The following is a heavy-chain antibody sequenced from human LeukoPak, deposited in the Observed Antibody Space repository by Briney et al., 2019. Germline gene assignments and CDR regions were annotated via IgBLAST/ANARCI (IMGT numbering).Heavy chain of an antibody. CDR3: ARGAVLRYFDWSPYGMDV. D-gene: IGHD3-9*01. V-gene: IGHV1-2*02. CDR2: INPNSGGT. J-gene: IGHJ6*02. CDR1: GYTFTGYY. Sequence: ASVKVSCKASGYTFTGYYMYWVRQAPGQGLEWMGWINPNSGGTNYAQKFQGRVTMTRDTSISTAYMELSRLRSDDTAVYYCARGAVLRYFDWSPYGMDVWGQGTTVTVCS.